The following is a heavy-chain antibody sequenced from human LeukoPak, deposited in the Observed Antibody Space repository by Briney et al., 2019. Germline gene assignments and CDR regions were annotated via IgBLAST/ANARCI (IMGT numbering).Heavy chain of an antibody. Sequence: SVKVSCKASGGTFSSYAISWVRQAPGQGLEWMGGIMPTFGPANYAQKFQGRVTITADESTSTAYMELSSLRSEDTAVYCCARQYGGKNHIDYWGQGTLVTVSS. CDR2: IMPTFGPA. J-gene: IGHJ4*02. V-gene: IGHV1-69*13. D-gene: IGHD4-23*01. CDR1: GGTFSSYA. CDR3: ARQYGGKNHIDY.